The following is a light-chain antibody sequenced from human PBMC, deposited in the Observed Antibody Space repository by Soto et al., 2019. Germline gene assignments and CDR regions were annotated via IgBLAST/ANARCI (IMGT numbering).Light chain of an antibody. V-gene: IGLV2-8*01. CDR1: SSDVGGYNY. Sequence: QSALTQPPSASGSPGQSVTISCTGTSSDVGGYNYVSWYQQHPGKAPKLMIYEVSKRPSGVPDRFSGSKSGNTASLTVSGLQAEDEADYYCSSHVGSNNLLFGGGTQLTVL. CDR2: EVS. J-gene: IGLJ3*02. CDR3: SSHVGSNNLL.